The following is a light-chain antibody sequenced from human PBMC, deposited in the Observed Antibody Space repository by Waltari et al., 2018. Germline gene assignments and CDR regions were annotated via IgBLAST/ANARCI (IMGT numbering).Light chain of an antibody. J-gene: IGKJ2*01. CDR2: AAS. CDR3: QQSYSTPPMYT. Sequence: DIQMTQSPSSLSASLGDRVTITCRASQSTSSYLNWYQQKPGKAHKLLIYAASSLQSGDPSRFSGSGYGTDFTLTISSLQHEDFATYYCQQSYSTPPMYTFSQGTNLEIK. V-gene: IGKV1-39*01. CDR1: QSTSSY.